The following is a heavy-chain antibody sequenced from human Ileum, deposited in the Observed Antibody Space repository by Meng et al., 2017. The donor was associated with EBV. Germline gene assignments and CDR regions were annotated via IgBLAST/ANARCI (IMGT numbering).Heavy chain of an antibody. Sequence: QVQLQESGPGLVKPAEXLSLTCTVPGGSVSSGSYYWTWIRQPLGKTLEWLGFIYYSGNTNYNPSLKGRVTLSIDMSKNQFSLNLTSVTAADTAVYYCARWPRSITATGGIEHWGQGTLVTVSS. J-gene: IGHJ4*02. CDR2: IYYSGNT. CDR1: GGSVSSGSYY. CDR3: ARWPRSITATGGIEH. D-gene: IGHD3-10*01. V-gene: IGHV4-61*01.